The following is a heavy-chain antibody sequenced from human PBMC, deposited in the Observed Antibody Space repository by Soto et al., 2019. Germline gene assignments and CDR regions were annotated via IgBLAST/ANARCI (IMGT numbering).Heavy chain of an antibody. CDR3: ARLSLQQLVPIHDAFDI. Sequence: PGESLKISCKGSGYSFTSYWIGWVRQMPGKGLEWMGIIYPGDSETRYSPSFQGQVTISADKSISTAYLQWSSLKASDTAMYYCARLSLQQLVPIHDAFDIWGQGTMVTVSS. CDR2: IYPGDSET. V-gene: IGHV5-51*01. D-gene: IGHD6-13*01. J-gene: IGHJ3*02. CDR1: GYSFTSYW.